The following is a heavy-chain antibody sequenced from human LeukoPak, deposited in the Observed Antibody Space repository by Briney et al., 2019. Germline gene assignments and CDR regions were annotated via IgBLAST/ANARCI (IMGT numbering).Heavy chain of an antibody. CDR1: GYTLTSYH. CDR2: INPSGGRT. Sequence: ASVKVSCKASGYTLTSYHIHWMRQAPGQGLEWMGLINPSGGRTKLAQKFQGRLTTTRDTSTNTIYMELSSLTSEDTAVYYCARVMRGVGTTVIEFNYWGQGTLVTVSS. CDR3: ARVMRGVGTTVIEFNY. V-gene: IGHV1-46*01. D-gene: IGHD1-26*01. J-gene: IGHJ4*02.